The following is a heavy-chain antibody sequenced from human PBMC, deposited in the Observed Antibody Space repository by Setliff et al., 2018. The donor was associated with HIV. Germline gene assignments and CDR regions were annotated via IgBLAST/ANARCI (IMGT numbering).Heavy chain of an antibody. V-gene: IGHV4-34*01. CDR3: ARGPVSGYDRGWVDS. Sequence: SETLSLTCAVYGSSFNNYYWSWIRQSPGKGLEWIGEIDHSGGPNYKSSLKSRVTITIDTSKNQFSLKVTSVTAADTAIYYCARGPVSGYDRGWVDSWGQGTQVTVAS. CDR1: GSSFNNYY. J-gene: IGHJ4*02. CDR2: IDHSGGP. D-gene: IGHD5-12*01.